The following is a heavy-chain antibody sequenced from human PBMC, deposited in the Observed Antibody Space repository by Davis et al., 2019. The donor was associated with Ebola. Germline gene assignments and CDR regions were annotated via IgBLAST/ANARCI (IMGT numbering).Heavy chain of an antibody. CDR1: EFTFSGYA. V-gene: IGHV3-23*01. CDR3: AKPYYYDKNGPWL. D-gene: IGHD3-22*01. J-gene: IGHJ1*01. CDR2: ISGSGGST. Sequence: PGGSLRLSCAASEFTFSGYAMSWVRQAPGKGLEWVSAISGSGGSTYYAGSVKGRFTISRDNSRNTLYLQMSSVTADDTAVYYCAKPYYYDKNGPWLWGQGTLVTVSS.